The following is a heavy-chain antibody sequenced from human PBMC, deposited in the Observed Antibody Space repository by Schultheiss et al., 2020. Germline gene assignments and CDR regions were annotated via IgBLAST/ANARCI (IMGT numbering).Heavy chain of an antibody. Sequence: GESLKISCAASGFTFSSYGMHWVRQAPGKGLEWVAVIWYDGSNKYYADSVKGRFTISRDNSKNTLYLQMNSLRAEDTAVYYCARRADSSWYFDYWGQGTLVTVSS. CDR2: IWYDGSNK. CDR1: GFTFSSYG. CDR3: ARRADSSWYFDY. V-gene: IGHV3-33*01. J-gene: IGHJ4*02. D-gene: IGHD6-13*01.